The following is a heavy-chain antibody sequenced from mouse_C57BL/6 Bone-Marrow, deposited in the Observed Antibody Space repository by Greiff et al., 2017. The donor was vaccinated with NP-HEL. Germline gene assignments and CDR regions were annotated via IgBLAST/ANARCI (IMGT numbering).Heavy chain of an antibody. D-gene: IGHD2-3*01. V-gene: IGHV1-74*01. CDR2: IYPSDSDT. CDR1: GYTFTSYW. CDR3: AMGDDGYYWYFDV. Sequence: VQLQQSGAELVKPGASVKVSCKASGYTFTSYWMHWVKQRPGQGLEWIGRIYPSDSDTNYNQKFKGKATLTVDKSSSTAYMQLSSLTSEDSAVYYCAMGDDGYYWYFDVWGTGTTVTVSS. J-gene: IGHJ1*03.